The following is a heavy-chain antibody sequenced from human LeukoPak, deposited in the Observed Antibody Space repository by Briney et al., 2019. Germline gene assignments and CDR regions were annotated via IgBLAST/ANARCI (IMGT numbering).Heavy chain of an antibody. CDR3: AKDSRRIWIMSDAFDI. CDR1: GFTFDDYA. D-gene: IGHD3-16*01. CDR2: ISWNSGSI. V-gene: IGHV3-9*01. Sequence: GASLRLSCAASGFTFDDYAMHWVRQAPGKGLEWVSGISWNSGSIGYADSVKGRFTISRDNAKNSLYLQMNSLRAEDTALYYCAKDSRRIWIMSDAFDIWGQGTMVTVSS. J-gene: IGHJ3*02.